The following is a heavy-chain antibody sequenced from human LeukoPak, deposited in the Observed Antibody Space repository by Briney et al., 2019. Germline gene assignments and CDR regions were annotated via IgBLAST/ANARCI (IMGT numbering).Heavy chain of an antibody. J-gene: IGHJ3*02. Sequence: PSETLSLTCTVSGDSVSSGYYYWSWIRQPPGKGLEWIGNIYYTGSTNYNPSLKSRVTISVDTSKNQFSLKLNSVTAADMAVYYCARNYYDSSGYYPFDAFDIWGQGTMVTVSS. CDR2: IYYTGST. V-gene: IGHV4-61*01. CDR1: GDSVSSGYYY. D-gene: IGHD3-22*01. CDR3: ARNYYDSSGYYPFDAFDI.